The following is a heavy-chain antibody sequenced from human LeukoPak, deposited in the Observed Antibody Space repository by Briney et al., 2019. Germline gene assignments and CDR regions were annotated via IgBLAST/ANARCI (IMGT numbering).Heavy chain of an antibody. CDR2: INHSGST. J-gene: IGHJ4*02. Sequence: SETLSLTCAVYGGSFSGYYWSWIRQPPGKGLEWIGEINHSGSTNYNPSLKSRVTISVDTSKNQFSLKLSSVTAADTAVYCCARGRGSKVLLWFGDRYYFDYWGQGTLVTVSS. CDR3: ARGRGSKVLLWFGDRYYFDY. V-gene: IGHV4-34*01. D-gene: IGHD3-10*01. CDR1: GGSFSGYY.